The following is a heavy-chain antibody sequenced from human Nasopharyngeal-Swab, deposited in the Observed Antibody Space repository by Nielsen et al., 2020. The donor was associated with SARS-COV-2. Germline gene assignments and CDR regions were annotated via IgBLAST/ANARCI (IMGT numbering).Heavy chain of an antibody. CDR1: GFTFSSYW. CDR2: IKQDGSEK. Sequence: GGSLRLSCAASGFTFSSYWMSWVRQAPGKGLEWVANIKQDGSEKYYVDSVKGRFTISRDNAKSSLYLQMNSLRAEDTAVYYCARLCSSTSCPAGGMDVWGQGTTVTVSS. D-gene: IGHD2-2*01. J-gene: IGHJ6*02. CDR3: ARLCSSTSCPAGGMDV. V-gene: IGHV3-7*01.